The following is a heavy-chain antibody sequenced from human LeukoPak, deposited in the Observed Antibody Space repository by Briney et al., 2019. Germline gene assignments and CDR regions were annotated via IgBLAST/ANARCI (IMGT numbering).Heavy chain of an antibody. D-gene: IGHD2-2*01. CDR2: ISSASAYI. V-gene: IGHV3-21*01. J-gene: IGHJ4*02. Sequence: GGSLRLSCAASGFNFTIYSMNWVRQAPGKGLEWVSSISSASAYIVYADSVKGRFTISRDNAKNSLYLQMNSLRAEDSALYYCAKEDLPVFDYWGQGTLVTVSS. CDR3: AKEDLPVFDY. CDR1: GFNFTIYS.